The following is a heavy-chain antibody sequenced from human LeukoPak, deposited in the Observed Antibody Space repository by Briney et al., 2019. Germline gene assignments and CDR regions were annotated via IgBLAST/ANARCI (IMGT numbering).Heavy chain of an antibody. CDR2: IKPSGSEK. CDR1: GFTFSNYW. CDR3: ARGVGY. V-gene: IGHV3-7*03. J-gene: IGHJ4*02. Sequence: GGSLRLSCEGSGFTFSNYWMTWVRQAPEKGLEWVANIKPSGSEKHYADSVEGQFTISRDNAKNSLYLQMNSLRAEDTAVYYCARGVGYWGQGTLVTVSS.